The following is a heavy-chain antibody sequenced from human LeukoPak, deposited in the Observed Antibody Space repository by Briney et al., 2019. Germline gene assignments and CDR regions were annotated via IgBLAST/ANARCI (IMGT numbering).Heavy chain of an antibody. V-gene: IGHV1-2*02. D-gene: IGHD6-13*01. J-gene: IGHJ4*02. CDR2: INPNSGGA. CDR1: RYTFTGYY. CDR3: ANIAAAGTDFDY. Sequence: GASVKVSCKASRYTFTGYYMHWIRQAPGQGLEWMGWINPNSGGANFAQNFQGRVTMTRDTSISTAYMELSRLRSDDTAVYYCANIAAAGTDFDYWGQGTLVTVSS.